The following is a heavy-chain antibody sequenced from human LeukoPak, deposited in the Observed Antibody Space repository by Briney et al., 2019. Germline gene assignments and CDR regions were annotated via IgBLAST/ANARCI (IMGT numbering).Heavy chain of an antibody. V-gene: IGHV1-18*01. J-gene: IGHJ5*02. CDR2: ISAYNGNT. Sequence: ASVKVSCKASGYTFTSYGISWVRQAPGQGLEWMGWISAYNGNTNYAQKLQGRVTMTRDTSTSTVYMELSSLRSEDTAVYYCARGRYYYDSSGGNWFDPWGQGTLVTVSS. D-gene: IGHD3-22*01. CDR3: ARGRYYYDSSGGNWFDP. CDR1: GYTFTSYG.